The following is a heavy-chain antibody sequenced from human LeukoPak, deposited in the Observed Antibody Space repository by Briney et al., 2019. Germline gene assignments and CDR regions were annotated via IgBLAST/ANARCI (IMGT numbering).Heavy chain of an antibody. CDR2: IKQDEGQK. V-gene: IGHV3-7*04. CDR1: GFTFSTFW. CDR3: ARVREGDAFDI. Sequence: PGGSLRLSCAASGFTFSTFWMTWVRQAPGKGLEWVANIKQDEGQKYYVDSVQGRFTISRDNGKNSLYLQMSSLRAEDTAVYYCARVREGDAFDIWGQGTMVTVFS. J-gene: IGHJ3*02. D-gene: IGHD3-10*01.